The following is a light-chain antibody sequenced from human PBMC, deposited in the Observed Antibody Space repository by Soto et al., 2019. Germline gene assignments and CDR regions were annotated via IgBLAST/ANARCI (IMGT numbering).Light chain of an antibody. CDR1: ESLVHSDGTTY. V-gene: IGKV2-24*01. CDR2: HIS. CDR3: LQPKPFPYT. J-gene: IGKJ2*01. Sequence: DIVVTQTPLSSPVTLGQPASISCRSSESLVHSDGTTYLSWFQQRPGQPPRLLIYHISNRFSGVPARFSGSGAATDFTLKISRVEDEDVVVYYCLQPKPFPYTFGQGTKLEIK.